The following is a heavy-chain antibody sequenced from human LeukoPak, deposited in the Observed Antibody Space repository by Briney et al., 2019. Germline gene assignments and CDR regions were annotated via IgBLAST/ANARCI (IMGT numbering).Heavy chain of an antibody. CDR3: ARHRGGFDL. J-gene: IGHJ3*01. Sequence: SETLSLTCTVSGGSISSYYWSWLRQPPGKRLEWLGYIYYSGGTNYNPSLKSRVTISVDASKIHFSLKLSSVTAADTAAYYCARHRGGFDLWGQGTMVTVSS. V-gene: IGHV4-59*01. CDR1: GGSISSYY. CDR2: IYYSGGT. D-gene: IGHD2-15*01.